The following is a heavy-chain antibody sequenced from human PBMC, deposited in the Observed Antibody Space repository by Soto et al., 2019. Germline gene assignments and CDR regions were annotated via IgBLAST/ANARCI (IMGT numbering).Heavy chain of an antibody. CDR2: IIPIFGTA. CDR3: ARDFGSGSYYNYYYYYMDV. J-gene: IGHJ6*03. V-gene: IGHV1-69*13. Sequence: SVKVSCKASGGTFSREAISWVRQAPGQGLEWMGGIIPIFGTANYAQKFQGRVKITADESTSTAYMELSSLRSEDTAVYYCARDFGSGSYYNYYYYYMDVWGKGTTVTVSS. D-gene: IGHD3-10*01. CDR1: GGTFSREA.